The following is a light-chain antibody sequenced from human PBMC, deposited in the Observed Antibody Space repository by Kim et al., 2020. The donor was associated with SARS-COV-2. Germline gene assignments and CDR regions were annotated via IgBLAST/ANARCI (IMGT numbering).Light chain of an antibody. CDR3: LSYDTSLRGAV. CDR2: GDN. J-gene: IGLJ7*01. CDR1: TSNIWAGSG. V-gene: IGLV1-40*01. Sequence: QRVTISCAGTTSNIWAGSGVHWYQHLPGTDPKLLIYGDNNRPSAVPDRFSGSRSTTSASLAITGLQAEDEADYYCLSYDTSLRGAVFGGGTQLTVL.